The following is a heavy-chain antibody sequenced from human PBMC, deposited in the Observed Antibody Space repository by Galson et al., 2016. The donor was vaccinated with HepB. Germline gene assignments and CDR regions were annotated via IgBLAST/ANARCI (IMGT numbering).Heavy chain of an antibody. CDR3: AKRHEYCPPVGCSVDY. CDR1: GFLFRSYG. CDR2: DSMDGRRK. D-gene: IGHD2/OR15-2a*01. Sequence: SLRLSCAGSGFLFRSYGMHWVRQAPGKGLEWVAADSMDGRRKFYSDSVKGRFTISRGNSNNMLFLQMDSLRPDDTAVYYCAKRHEYCPPVGCSVDYWGQGTLVSVSS. J-gene: IGHJ4*02. V-gene: IGHV3-30*18.